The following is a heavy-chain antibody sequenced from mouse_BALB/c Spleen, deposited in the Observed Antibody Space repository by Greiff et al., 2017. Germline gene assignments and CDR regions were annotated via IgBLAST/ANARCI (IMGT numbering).Heavy chain of an antibody. J-gene: IGHJ3*01. Sequence: EVMLVESGGGLVQPGGSLRLSCATSGFTFTDYYMSWVRQPPGKALEWLGFIRNKANGYTTEYSASVKGRFTISRDNSQSILYLQMNTLRAEDSATYDCARDMRTGTPFAYWGQGTLVTVSA. D-gene: IGHD4-1*01. CDR3: ARDMRTGTPFAY. CDR1: GFTFTDYY. CDR2: IRNKANGYTT. V-gene: IGHV7-3*02.